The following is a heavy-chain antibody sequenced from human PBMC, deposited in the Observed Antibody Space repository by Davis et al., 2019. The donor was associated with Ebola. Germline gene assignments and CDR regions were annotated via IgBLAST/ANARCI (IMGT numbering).Heavy chain of an antibody. CDR2: INHSGST. Sequence: MPSETLSLTCAVYGGSFSGYYWSWIRQPPGKGLEWIGEINHSGSTNYNPSLKSRVTISVDTSKNQFSLQLNSVTPEDTAVYYCARGPFYYYGSGRSGFDPWGQGTLVTVSS. J-gene: IGHJ5*02. CDR1: GGSFSGYY. V-gene: IGHV4-34*01. D-gene: IGHD3-10*01. CDR3: ARGPFYYYGSGRSGFDP.